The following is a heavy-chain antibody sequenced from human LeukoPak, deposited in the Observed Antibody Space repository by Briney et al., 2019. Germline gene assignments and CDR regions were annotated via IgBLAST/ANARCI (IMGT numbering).Heavy chain of an antibody. V-gene: IGHV3-23*01. D-gene: IGHD5/OR15-5a*01. CDR3: AKDRSTVLTSFDY. Sequence: PGGSLRLSCAASGFTFSSYAMSWVRQALGKGLEWVSAISGSGGSTYYADSVKGRFTISRDNSKNTLYPQMNSLRAEDTAVYYCAKDRSTVLTSFDYWGQGTLVTVSS. CDR1: GFTFSSYA. CDR2: ISGSGGST. J-gene: IGHJ4*02.